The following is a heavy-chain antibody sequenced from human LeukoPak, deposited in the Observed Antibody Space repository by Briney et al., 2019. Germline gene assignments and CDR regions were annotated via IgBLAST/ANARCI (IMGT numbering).Heavy chain of an antibody. CDR2: INYDGIST. CDR1: GFTFSNYW. J-gene: IGHJ5*02. V-gene: IGHV3-74*01. CDR3: ARDGSSLSNWLDP. Sequence: PGGSLRLSCAASGFTFSNYWMHWVRQAPGKGLVWVSRINYDGISTSYAESVKGRFTISRDNAKNTLYLQMNSLRAEDTAVYYCARDGSSLSNWLDPWGQGTLVTVSS. D-gene: IGHD6-13*01.